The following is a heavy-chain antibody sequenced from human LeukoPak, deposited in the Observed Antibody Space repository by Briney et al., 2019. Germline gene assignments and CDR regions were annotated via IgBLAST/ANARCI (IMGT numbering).Heavy chain of an antibody. CDR3: ARASIYGPESFHH. Sequence: PGGSLRLSCAASGFTFRSYWMHWVRQTPGKGLVWVSRINSDGSSTNYADSVKGRFTISRDNAKNTVYLQMNRLRAEDTAVYYCARASIYGPESFHHWGQGTLVTVSS. CDR2: INSDGSST. J-gene: IGHJ4*02. CDR1: GFTFRSYW. D-gene: IGHD3-10*01. V-gene: IGHV3-74*01.